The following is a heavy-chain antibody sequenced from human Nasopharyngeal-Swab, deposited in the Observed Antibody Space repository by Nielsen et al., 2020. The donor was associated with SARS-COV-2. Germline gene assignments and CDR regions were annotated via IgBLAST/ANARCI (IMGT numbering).Heavy chain of an antibody. CDR1: GFTFSSYS. CDR3: ARDYEQQLTPLDY. CDR2: ISSSSSTI. J-gene: IGHJ4*02. Sequence: RGSLRLSCAASGFTFSSYSMNWVRQAPGKGLEWVSYISSSSSTIYYADSVKGRFTISRDNAKNSLYLQMNSLRAEDTAVYYCARDYEQQLTPLDYWGQGTLVTVSS. V-gene: IGHV3-48*01. D-gene: IGHD6-13*01.